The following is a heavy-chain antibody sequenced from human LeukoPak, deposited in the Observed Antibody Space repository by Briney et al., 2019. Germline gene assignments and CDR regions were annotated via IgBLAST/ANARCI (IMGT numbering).Heavy chain of an antibody. CDR2: IYSSGGT. Sequence: SETLSLTCTVSGDSISSGGYCWNWFRQHPGKGLEWIGYIYSSGGTFYNPSLKSRVTISVDTSKNQFSLKLGSVIAADTALYYCASSEAPITPPPYGMGVWGQGTKVTVSS. J-gene: IGHJ6*02. V-gene: IGHV4-31*03. CDR3: ASSEAPITPPPYGMGV. CDR1: GDSISSGGYC. D-gene: IGHD5-12*01.